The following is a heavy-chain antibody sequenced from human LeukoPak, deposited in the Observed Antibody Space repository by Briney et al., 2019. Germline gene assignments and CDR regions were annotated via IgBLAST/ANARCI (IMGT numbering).Heavy chain of an antibody. V-gene: IGHV1-8*01. Sequence: ASVKVSCKASGYTFTSYDINWVRQASGQGLEWMGWMNPNSGNTGYAQKFQGRVTMTRDTSISTAYMELSSLRSEDTAVYYCARGWSYGDHDDYWGQGTLVTVSS. CDR1: GYTFTSYD. CDR3: ARGWSYGDHDDY. CDR2: MNPNSGNT. D-gene: IGHD4-17*01. J-gene: IGHJ4*02.